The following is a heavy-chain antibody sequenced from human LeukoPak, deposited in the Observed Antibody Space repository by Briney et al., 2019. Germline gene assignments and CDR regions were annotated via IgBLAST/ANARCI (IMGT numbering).Heavy chain of an antibody. CDR2: ISYDGSKK. J-gene: IGHJ6*03. CDR3: AKRHFQYYYMDV. V-gene: IGHV3-30*18. Sequence: PGGSLRLSCAAPTFTFNNYGVHWVRQAPGKGLEWVAFISYDGSKKYYAESVKGRFTISRGNSKNTVYPEMNSLRTEDTAVYYCAKRHFQYYYMDVWGKGTTVTVSS. CDR1: TFTFNNYG.